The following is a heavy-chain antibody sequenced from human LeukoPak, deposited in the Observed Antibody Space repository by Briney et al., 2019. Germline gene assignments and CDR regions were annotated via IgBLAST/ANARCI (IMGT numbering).Heavy chain of an antibody. Sequence: PSETLSLTCTVSGDSTSNFYWDWIRQSPGKGLEWIGNIHYSGSSVYNPSLKSRGTISIDTSRRQFFLKLNSVTAADTAVYFCALAPNSNWFDFWGPGTLVTVSS. CDR2: IHYSGSS. CDR1: GDSTSNFY. D-gene: IGHD2-8*01. CDR3: ALAPNSNWFDF. J-gene: IGHJ5*01. V-gene: IGHV4-59*03.